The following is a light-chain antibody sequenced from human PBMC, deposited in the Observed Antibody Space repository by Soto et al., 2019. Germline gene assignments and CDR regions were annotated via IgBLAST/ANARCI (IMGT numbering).Light chain of an antibody. Sequence: AIQFTQSPSSLSASVGDRVTIACRASELISSALAWYQQKPGRSPHLLISDASLLEGGVPSRFSGSGSGTDFTLTISSLQPEDLANYYCQQFSTYPFTFGPGTKVDIK. CDR2: DAS. CDR3: QQFSTYPFT. CDR1: ELISSA. V-gene: IGKV1-13*02. J-gene: IGKJ3*01.